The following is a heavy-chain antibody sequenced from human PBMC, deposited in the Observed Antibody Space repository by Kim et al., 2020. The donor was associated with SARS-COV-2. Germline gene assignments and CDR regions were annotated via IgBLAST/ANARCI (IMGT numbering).Heavy chain of an antibody. CDR2: INHSGST. D-gene: IGHD6-13*01. CDR1: GGSFSGYY. Sequence: SETLSLTCAVYGGSFSGYYWSWIRQPPGKGLEWIGEINHSGSTNYNPSLKSRVTISVDTSKNQFSLKLSSVTAADTAVYYCARGHSSSWYHYYYYGMDVWGQGTTVTVSS. CDR3: ARGHSSSWYHYYYYGMDV. J-gene: IGHJ6*02. V-gene: IGHV4-34*01.